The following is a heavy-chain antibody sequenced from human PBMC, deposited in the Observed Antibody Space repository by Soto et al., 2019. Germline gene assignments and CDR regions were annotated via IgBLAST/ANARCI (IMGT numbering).Heavy chain of an antibody. CDR1: GFTFSSYA. V-gene: IGHV3-23*01. J-gene: IGHJ6*02. Sequence: GGSLRLSCAASGFTFSSYAMSWVRQAPGKGLEWVSAISGSGGSTYYADSVKGRFTISRDNSKNTLYLQMNSLRGEDTAVYYCATFHYYDSSGYYYNQAYYCYGMDVCGQGPTVTVSS. CDR3: ATFHYYDSSGYYYNQAYYCYGMDV. D-gene: IGHD3-22*01. CDR2: ISGSGGST.